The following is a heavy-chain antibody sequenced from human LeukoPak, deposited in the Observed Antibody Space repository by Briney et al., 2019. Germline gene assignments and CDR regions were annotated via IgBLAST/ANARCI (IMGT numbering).Heavy chain of an antibody. CDR1: GYSFTGYY. Sequence: ASVKVSCKASGYSFTGYYMQWVRQAPGQGLEWMGWINPKSGGTNYAQKFQGRVTMTRDTSISTAYMELSRLRSDDTAVYYCARVEYSSSSGGGGIDYWSQGTLVTVSS. CDR2: INPKSGGT. D-gene: IGHD6-6*01. J-gene: IGHJ4*02. CDR3: ARVEYSSSSGGGGIDY. V-gene: IGHV1-2*02.